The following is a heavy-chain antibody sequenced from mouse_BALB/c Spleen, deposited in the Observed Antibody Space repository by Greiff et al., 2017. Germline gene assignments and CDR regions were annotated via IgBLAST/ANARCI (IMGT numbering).Heavy chain of an antibody. D-gene: IGHD2-1*01. V-gene: IGHV1-54*01. CDR1: GYAFTNYL. Sequence: VQLVESGAELVRPGTSEKVSCKASGYAFTNYLIEWVKQRPGQGLEWIGVINPGSGGTNYNEKFKGKATLTADKSSSTAYMQLSSLTSDDSAVYFCARSGDGNYDWYFDVWGAGTTVTVSS. CDR3: ARSGDGNYDWYFDV. CDR2: INPGSGGT. J-gene: IGHJ1*01.